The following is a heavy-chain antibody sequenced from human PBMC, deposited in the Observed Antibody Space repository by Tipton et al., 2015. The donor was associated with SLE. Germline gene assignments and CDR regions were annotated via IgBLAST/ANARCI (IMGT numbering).Heavy chain of an antibody. J-gene: IGHJ2*01. Sequence: SLRLSCAASGFTFSSYAMSWVRQAPGKGLEWVSAIGTAGDTYYPGSVKGRFTISRENAKNSLYLQMNSLRAEDTAVYYCARDGGGSFDWYFDLWGRGTLVTVSS. V-gene: IGHV3-13*01. CDR1: GFTFSSYA. CDR2: IGTAGDT. CDR3: ARDGGGSFDWYFDL. D-gene: IGHD1-26*01.